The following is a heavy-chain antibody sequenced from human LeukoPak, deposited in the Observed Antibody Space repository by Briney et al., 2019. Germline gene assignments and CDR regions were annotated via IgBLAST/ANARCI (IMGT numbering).Heavy chain of an antibody. J-gene: IGHJ6*02. CDR3: AKGNRDSSGFYYYYGMDV. CDR2: ISWNSKNI. D-gene: IGHD3-22*01. V-gene: IGHV3-9*01. Sequence: GRSLRLSRAASGFTFDDYAMFWVRQAPGKGLEWVSGISWNSKNIGYAASVKGRFTISRDNAKNSLYLQMNSLRAEDTAFYYCAKGNRDSSGFYYYYGMDVWGQGTTVTVSS. CDR1: GFTFDDYA.